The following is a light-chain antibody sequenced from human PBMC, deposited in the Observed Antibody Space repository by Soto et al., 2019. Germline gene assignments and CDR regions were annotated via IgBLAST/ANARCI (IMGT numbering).Light chain of an antibody. V-gene: IGKV1-5*01. CDR3: QHYNSYSEA. J-gene: IGKJ1*01. CDR1: QSMRTY. Sequence: DIQMTQSPASLSASVGDRVTITCRASQSMRTYLNWYQQKPGKAPNLLIQAASSLQSGVPSRFSGSGSGTEFTLTISSLQPDDFATYYCQHYNSYSEAFGQGTKVDIK. CDR2: AAS.